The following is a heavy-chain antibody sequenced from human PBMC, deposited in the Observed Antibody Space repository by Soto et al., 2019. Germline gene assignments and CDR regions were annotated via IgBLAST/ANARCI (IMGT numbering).Heavy chain of an antibody. CDR3: VRAGTGYQLDY. CDR2: IRSKVNNLET. CDR1: GFNFSDST. Sequence: GGSLRLSCAASGFNFSDSTMHWVRQTSGRGLEWLGRIRSKVNNLETVYAASVKGRFTISRDDSKNSLYLQMNSLKIEDTALYYCVRAGTGYQLDYWGQGTLVTVSS. D-gene: IGHD3-9*01. J-gene: IGHJ4*02. V-gene: IGHV3-73*01.